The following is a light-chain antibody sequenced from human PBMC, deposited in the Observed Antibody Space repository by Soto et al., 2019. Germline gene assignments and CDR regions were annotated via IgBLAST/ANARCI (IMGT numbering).Light chain of an antibody. Sequence: QSVLTQPHSVSAAPGQKGSISCSGSSSNIGGNSVSWYQQLPGTAPKLLIYDDNKRPSGIPDRFSGSKSGTSATLGITGFQTGDEADYYCGSWDSSLSADVFGTGTKVTVL. CDR3: GSWDSSLSADV. CDR1: SSNIGGNS. J-gene: IGLJ1*01. CDR2: DDN. V-gene: IGLV1-51*01.